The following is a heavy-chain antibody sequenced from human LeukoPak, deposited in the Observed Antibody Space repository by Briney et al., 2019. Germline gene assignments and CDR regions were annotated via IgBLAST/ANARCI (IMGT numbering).Heavy chain of an antibody. V-gene: IGHV3-30-3*01. J-gene: IGHJ4*02. CDR3: ASIGGNG. CDR2: ISYDGSNK. Sequence: GGSLRLSCATSGFTFSSYAMHWVRQAPGKGLEWVAVISYDGSNKYYADSVKGRFTISRDNSKNTLYLQMNSLRAEDTAVYYCASIGGNGWGQGTLVTVSS. CDR1: GFTFSSYA. D-gene: IGHD3-10*01.